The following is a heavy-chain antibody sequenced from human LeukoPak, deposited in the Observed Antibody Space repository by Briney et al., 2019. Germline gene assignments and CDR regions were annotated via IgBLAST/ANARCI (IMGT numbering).Heavy chain of an antibody. J-gene: IGHJ4*02. CDR3: ARAYSSSWTVYYFDY. Sequence: PSETLSLTCAVSGGSIRSSTYYWGWVRQPPGKGLEWIGSISYTGHTYYNPSLKSRVTISVDTSKNQFSLKLSSVTAADTAVYYCARAYSSSWTVYYFDYWGQGTLVTVSS. CDR2: ISYTGHT. V-gene: IGHV4-39*07. CDR1: GGSIRSSTYY. D-gene: IGHD6-13*01.